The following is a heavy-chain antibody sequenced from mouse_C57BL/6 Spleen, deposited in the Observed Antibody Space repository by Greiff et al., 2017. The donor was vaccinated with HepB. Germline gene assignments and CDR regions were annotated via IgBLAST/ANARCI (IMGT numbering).Heavy chain of an antibody. Sequence: VQLQQPGAELVKPGASVKMSCKASGYTFTSYWITWVKRRPGQGLEWIGDIYPGSGSTNYNEKFKSKATLTVDTSSSTAYMQLSSLTSEDSAVYYCARQAAQVAWFAYWGQGTLVTVSA. V-gene: IGHV1-55*01. CDR1: GYTFTSYW. CDR3: ARQAAQVAWFAY. J-gene: IGHJ3*01. CDR2: IYPGSGST. D-gene: IGHD3-2*02.